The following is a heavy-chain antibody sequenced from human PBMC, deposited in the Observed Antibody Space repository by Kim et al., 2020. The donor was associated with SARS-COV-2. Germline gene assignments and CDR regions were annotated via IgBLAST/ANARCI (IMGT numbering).Heavy chain of an antibody. CDR1: GYTFTSYA. D-gene: IGHD3-10*01. J-gene: IGHJ6*02. CDR3: ARFGYPYYYYYGMDV. V-gene: IGHV1-3*01. CDR2: INAGNGNT. Sequence: ASVKVSCKASGYTFTSYAMHWVRQAPGQRLEWMGWINAGNGNTKYSQKFQGRVTITRDTSASTAYMELSSLRSEDTAVYYCARFGYPYYYYYGMDVWGQGTTVTVSS.